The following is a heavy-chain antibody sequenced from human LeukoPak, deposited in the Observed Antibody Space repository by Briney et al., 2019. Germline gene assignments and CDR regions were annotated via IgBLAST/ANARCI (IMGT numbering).Heavy chain of an antibody. D-gene: IGHD4-17*01. CDR3: ARGRFRPTVTSWFDP. J-gene: IGHJ5*02. V-gene: IGHV4-39*07. CDR1: GGSISNRSYY. CDR2: INHSGST. Sequence: PSETLSLTCTVSGGSISNRSYYWSWIRQPPGKGLEWIGEINHSGSTNYNPSLKSRVTISVDTSKNQFSLKLSSVTAADTAVYYCARGRFRPTVTSWFDPWGQGTLVTVSS.